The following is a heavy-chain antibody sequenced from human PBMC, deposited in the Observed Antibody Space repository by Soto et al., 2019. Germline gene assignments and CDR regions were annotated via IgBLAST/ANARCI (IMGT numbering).Heavy chain of an antibody. V-gene: IGHV3-30*18. CDR2: ISYDGSNK. D-gene: IGHD4-4*01. CDR1: GFTFSSYG. J-gene: IGHJ6*03. CDR3: AKDGSTVTTPLDYMDV. Sequence: QVQLVESGGGVVQPGRSLRLSCAASGFTFSSYGMHWVRQAPGKGLEWVAVISYDGSNKYYADSVKGRFTISRDNSKNTLYLQMNSLRAEDTAVYYCAKDGSTVTTPLDYMDVWGKGTTVTVSS.